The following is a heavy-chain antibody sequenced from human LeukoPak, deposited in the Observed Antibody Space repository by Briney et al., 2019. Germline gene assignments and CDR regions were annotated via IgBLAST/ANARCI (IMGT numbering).Heavy chain of an antibody. V-gene: IGHV1-69*02. Sequence: SVKVSCKASGGTFSSYTISWVRQAPGQGLEWMGRIIPILGIANYAQKFQGRVTITADKSTSTAYMELSSLRSEDTAVYYCARGKYCSSTSCRCIDAFDIWGQGTMVTVSS. J-gene: IGHJ3*02. CDR3: ARGKYCSSTSCRCIDAFDI. D-gene: IGHD2-2*01. CDR2: IIPILGIA. CDR1: GGTFSSYT.